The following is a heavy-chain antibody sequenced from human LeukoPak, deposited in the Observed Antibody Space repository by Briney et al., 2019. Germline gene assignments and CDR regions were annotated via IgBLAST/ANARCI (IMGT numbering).Heavy chain of an antibody. D-gene: IGHD6-19*01. Sequence: SETLSLTCAVYGGSFSDYYWTWIRQSPGKGLEWIGEVIHTGRTNYNPSLKSRIAISVDTSKNHFPLKLTSVTAADTAVYYCVRGILAVVYATFDYWGQGTLVTVSS. J-gene: IGHJ4*02. CDR1: GGSFSDYY. CDR3: VRGILAVVYATFDY. CDR2: VIHTGRT. V-gene: IGHV4-34*01.